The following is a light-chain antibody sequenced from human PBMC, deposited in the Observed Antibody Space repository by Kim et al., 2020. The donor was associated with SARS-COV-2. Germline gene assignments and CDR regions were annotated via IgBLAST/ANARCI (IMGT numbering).Light chain of an antibody. CDR1: KLGDKY. V-gene: IGLV3-1*01. J-gene: IGLJ2*01. CDR3: QAWDSSTHVV. Sequence: SYELTQPPSVSVSPGQTVSITCSGDKLGDKYACWYQQKPGQSPVLVIYQDSKRPSGIPERFSGSNSGNTATLTISGTQTMDEADYYCQAWDSSTHVVFCG. CDR2: QDS.